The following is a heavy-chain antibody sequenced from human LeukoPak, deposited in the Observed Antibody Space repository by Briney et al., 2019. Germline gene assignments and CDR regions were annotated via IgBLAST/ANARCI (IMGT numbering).Heavy chain of an antibody. CDR1: GGSFSGYY. D-gene: IGHD3-9*01. Sequence: SETLSLTCAVYGGSFSGYYWSWIRQPPGKGLEWIGEINHSGSTNYNPSLKSRVTISVDTSKNQFSLKLSSVTAADTAVYYCARETAKVYYDILTGYLDYYYYYMDVWGKGTTVTVSS. V-gene: IGHV4-34*01. CDR2: INHSGST. CDR3: ARETAKVYYDILTGYLDYYYYYMDV. J-gene: IGHJ6*03.